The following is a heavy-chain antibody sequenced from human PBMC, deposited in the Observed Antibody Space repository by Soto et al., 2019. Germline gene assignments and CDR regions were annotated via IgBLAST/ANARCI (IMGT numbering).Heavy chain of an antibody. CDR1: GGSISSYY. V-gene: IGHV4-59*01. Sequence: SETLSLTCTVSGGSISSYYWSWIRQPPGKGLEWIGYIYYSGSTNYNPSLKSRVTISVDTSKNQFSLKLSSVTAADTAVYYCARVGTDRSPNRPNWFDPWGQGTLVTV. CDR3: ARVGTDRSPNRPNWFDP. J-gene: IGHJ5*02. D-gene: IGHD7-27*01. CDR2: IYYSGST.